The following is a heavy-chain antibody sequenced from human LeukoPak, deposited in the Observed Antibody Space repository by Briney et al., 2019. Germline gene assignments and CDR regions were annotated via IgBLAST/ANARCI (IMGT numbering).Heavy chain of an antibody. J-gene: IGHJ3*02. CDR2: IIPIFGTA. CDR1: GGTFSSYA. D-gene: IGHD2-2*01. CDR3: AGLDIVVVPAANAGAFDI. Sequence: GASVKVSCKASGGTFSSYAISWVRQAPGQGLEWMGGIIPIFGTANYAQKFQGRVTITADESTSTAYMELSSLRSEDTAVYYCAGLDIVVVPAANAGAFDIWGQGTMVTVSS. V-gene: IGHV1-69*13.